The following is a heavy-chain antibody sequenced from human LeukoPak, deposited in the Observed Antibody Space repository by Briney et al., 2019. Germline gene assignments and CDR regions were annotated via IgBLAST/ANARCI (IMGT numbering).Heavy chain of an antibody. J-gene: IGHJ4*02. D-gene: IGHD2-15*01. CDR1: GYTFSSYA. CDR2: LTGSGGST. Sequence: PGGSLRLSCAASGYTFSSYAMTWVRQAPGKGLEWVSGLTGSGGSTYYADSVKGRFTISRDNSKNTLYLQMNSLRVDDTAIYYCAKTSGNSCYRHCSDYWGQGSRVTVSS. CDR3: AKTSGNSCYRHCSDY. V-gene: IGHV3-23*01.